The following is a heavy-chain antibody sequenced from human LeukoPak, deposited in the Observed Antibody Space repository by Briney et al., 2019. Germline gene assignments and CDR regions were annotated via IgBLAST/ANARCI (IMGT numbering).Heavy chain of an antibody. V-gene: IGHV3-21*01. J-gene: IGHJ4*02. D-gene: IGHD2-2*01. CDR1: GFTFSSYS. CDR2: ISSSSSYI. CDR3: ARDSLGYCSSTSCYGGG. Sequence: GGSLRLSCAASGFTFSSYSMNWVRQAPGKGLEWVSSISSSSSYIYYADSVKGRFTISRDNAKNSLYLQMNSLRAEDTAVYYCARDSLGYCSSTSCYGGGWGQGTLVTASS.